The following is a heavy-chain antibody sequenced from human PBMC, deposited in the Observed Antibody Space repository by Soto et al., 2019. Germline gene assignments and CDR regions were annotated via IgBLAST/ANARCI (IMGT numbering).Heavy chain of an antibody. D-gene: IGHD1-26*01. J-gene: IGHJ6*02. CDR1: GFTFSSYG. CDR3: AKGPERWSRRIDV. CDR2: ISCDGSNK. V-gene: IGHV3-30*18. Sequence: QVPLVESGGGVVQPGRSLRLSCAASGFTFSSYGMHWVRQAPGKGLEWVAVISCDGSNKYYADSVKGRFTISRDNSQHALYLQMNSLRAGDTAVYYCAKGPERWSRRIDVWGQGTTVTVSS.